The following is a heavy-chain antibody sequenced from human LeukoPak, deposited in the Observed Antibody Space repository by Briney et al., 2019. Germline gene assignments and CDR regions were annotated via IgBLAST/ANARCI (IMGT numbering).Heavy chain of an antibody. CDR3: ARCGMTTVTTGYYYYMDV. V-gene: IGHV1-18*01. D-gene: IGHD4-17*01. J-gene: IGHJ6*03. CDR1: GYTFTSYG. CDR2: ISAYNGNT. Sequence: GASVKVSCKASGYTFTSYGISWVRQAPGQGLEWMGWISAYNGNTIYAQKLQGRVTMTTDTSTSTAYMELRSLRSDDTAVYYCARCGMTTVTTGYYYYMDVWGKGTTVTVSS.